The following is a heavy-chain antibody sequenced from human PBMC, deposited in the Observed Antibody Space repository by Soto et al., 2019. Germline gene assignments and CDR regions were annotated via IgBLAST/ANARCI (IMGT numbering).Heavy chain of an antibody. CDR1: GGSISSYY. J-gene: IGHJ5*02. CDR3: ARELRGGGPFNWFDP. Sequence: SETLSLTCTVSGGSISSYYWSWIRQPPGKGLEWIGYIYYSGSTNYNPSLKSRVTISVDTSKNQFSLKLSSVTAADTAVYYCARELRGGGPFNWFDPWGQGTLVTVSS. D-gene: IGHD3-16*01. CDR2: IYYSGST. V-gene: IGHV4-59*01.